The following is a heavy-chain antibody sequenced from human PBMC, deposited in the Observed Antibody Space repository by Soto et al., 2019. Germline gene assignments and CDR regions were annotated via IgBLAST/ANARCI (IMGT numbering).Heavy chain of an antibody. D-gene: IGHD2-15*01. CDR2: ISAYNGNT. J-gene: IGHJ4*02. Sequence: ASVKVSCKASGYTFTSYGISWVRQAPGQGLEWMGWISAYNGNTNYAQKLQGRVTMTTDTSTSTAYMELRSLRSDDTAVYYCARDSCSGGSCYSGSLDYWGQGTLVTVSS. CDR3: ARDSCSGGSCYSGSLDY. V-gene: IGHV1-18*01. CDR1: GYTFTSYG.